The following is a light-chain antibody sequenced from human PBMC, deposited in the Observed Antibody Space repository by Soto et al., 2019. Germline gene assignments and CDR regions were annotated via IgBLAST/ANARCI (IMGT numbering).Light chain of an antibody. J-gene: IGKJ5*01. CDR3: QQRSQWPPMT. Sequence: EIVWTQSPGTLSLSPGERATLSCRASQSVSSSYLAWYQQKPGQAPRLLIYGASSRATGVPARFSGSGSGTDFSLTISSLEPEDVAVYYCQQRSQWPPMTFGQGTDWRL. CDR1: QSVSSSY. CDR2: GAS. V-gene: IGKV3D-20*02.